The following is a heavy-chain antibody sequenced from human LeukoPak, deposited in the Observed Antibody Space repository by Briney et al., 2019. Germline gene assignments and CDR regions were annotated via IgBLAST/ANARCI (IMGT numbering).Heavy chain of an antibody. CDR1: GGSISSSSYY. J-gene: IGHJ4*02. D-gene: IGHD3-16*01. V-gene: IGHV4-39*01. Sequence: PSETLSLTCTVSGGSISSSSYYWGWIRQPPGKGLEWIGSIYYSGSTYYNPSLKSRVTISVDTSKNQFSLKLSSVTAADTAVYYCARHLCTFGGVLLYFDYWGQGTLVTVSS. CDR3: ARHLCTFGGVLLYFDY. CDR2: IYYSGST.